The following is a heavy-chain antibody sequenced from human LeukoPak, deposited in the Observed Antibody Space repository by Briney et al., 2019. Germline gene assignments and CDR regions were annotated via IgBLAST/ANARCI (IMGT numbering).Heavy chain of an antibody. CDR2: INPSGGNT. J-gene: IGHJ4*02. CDR1: GYTFTSYY. D-gene: IGHD6-19*01. V-gene: IGHV1-46*01. CDR3: AKCRLSSSGSADY. Sequence: ASVKVSCKASGYTFTSYYMHWVRQAPGLGLEWMGKINPSGGNTAYAQKFQGRVTMTRDASTSTVYMELTGLRSDDTAVYYCAKCRLSSSGSADYWGQGTLVTVSS.